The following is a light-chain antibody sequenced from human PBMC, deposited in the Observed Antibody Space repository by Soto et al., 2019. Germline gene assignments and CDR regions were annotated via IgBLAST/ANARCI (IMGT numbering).Light chain of an antibody. CDR2: KDS. CDR3: QSADSSGTYV. Sequence: SYELTQPPPVSVSPGKPARITCSGDALPKQYAYWYQQKPGQAPVLVIYKDSERPSGIPERFSGSSSGTTVTLTISGVQAEDEADYYCQSADSSGTYVFGTGTKVTVL. V-gene: IGLV3-25*03. CDR1: ALPKQY. J-gene: IGLJ1*01.